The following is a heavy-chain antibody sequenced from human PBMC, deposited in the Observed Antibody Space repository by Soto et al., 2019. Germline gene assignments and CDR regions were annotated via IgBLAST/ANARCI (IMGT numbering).Heavy chain of an antibody. V-gene: IGHV3-21*01. J-gene: IGHJ6*02. Sequence: NPGGSLRLSCAASGSTFSSYSMNWVRQAPGKGLEWVSSISSSSSYIYYADSVKGRFTISRDNAKNSLYLQMNSLRAEDTAVYYCARDEWFHGDYHYYYGMDVWGQGTTVTVSS. CDR1: GSTFSSYS. CDR2: ISSSSSYI. D-gene: IGHD3-3*01. CDR3: ARDEWFHGDYHYYYGMDV.